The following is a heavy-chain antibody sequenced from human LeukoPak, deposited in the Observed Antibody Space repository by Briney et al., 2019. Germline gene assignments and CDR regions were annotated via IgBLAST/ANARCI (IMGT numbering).Heavy chain of an antibody. CDR1: GYNFCGYW. CDR2: IYPADSGT. CDR3: ATPHDATAYYYDSSGYFY. J-gene: IGHJ4*02. Sequence: HGESLKISCKGSGYNFCGYWIAWVRQMAGKGLEWMGIIYPADSGTRYSPSFQGQVTISADKSITTAYLQWSSLKASDTAMYYCATPHDATAYYYDSSGYFYWGQGTLVTVSS. V-gene: IGHV5-51*01. D-gene: IGHD3-22*01.